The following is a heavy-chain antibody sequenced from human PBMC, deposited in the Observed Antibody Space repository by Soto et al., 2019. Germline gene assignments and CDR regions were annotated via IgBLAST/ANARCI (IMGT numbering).Heavy chain of an antibody. CDR1: GFTFNILA. CDR2: VSASGDNT. V-gene: IGHV3-23*01. Sequence: EVQLLESGGGLVQPGGSLRLSCAASGFTFNILAMSWVRKAPGKGLEWVSTVSASGDNTYYADSVKGRFTISRDNSKNTLYLQLSSLRAEDTAVYYCAKGGWLDSWGQGALVTVS. J-gene: IGHJ5*01. CDR3: AKGGWLDS.